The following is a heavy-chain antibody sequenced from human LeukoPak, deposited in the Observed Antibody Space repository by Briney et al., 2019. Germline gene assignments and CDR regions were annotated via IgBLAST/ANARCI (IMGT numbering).Heavy chain of an antibody. CDR3: AKGGYCSGDSCYPGVVYFVN. Sequence: GPLRLSCAASGFTLPTYGMSWVRQAPGKGLEWVSSISIIGETTYYADSVKGRFTISRDVSKNTLYLKMNSLRAEDTAVYYCAKGGYCSGDSCYPGVVYFVNLVPGTLVAVCS. CDR1: GFTLPTYG. V-gene: IGHV3-23*01. CDR2: ISIIGETT. D-gene: IGHD2-15*01. J-gene: IGHJ4*02.